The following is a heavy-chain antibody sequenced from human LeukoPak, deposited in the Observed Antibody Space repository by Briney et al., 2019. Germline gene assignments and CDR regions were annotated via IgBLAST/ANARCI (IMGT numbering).Heavy chain of an antibody. J-gene: IGHJ3*02. V-gene: IGHV3-33*01. Sequence: GGSLRLSCAASGFTFNTFAMHWVRQAPGKGLEWVAVVWYDGNNKDYAASVKGRFTISRDNSKNTVYVQMNSLRAEDTAVYHCARRDAGDAFDIWGQGTMVTVSS. CDR2: VWYDGNNK. CDR1: GFTFNTFA. CDR3: ARRDAGDAFDI.